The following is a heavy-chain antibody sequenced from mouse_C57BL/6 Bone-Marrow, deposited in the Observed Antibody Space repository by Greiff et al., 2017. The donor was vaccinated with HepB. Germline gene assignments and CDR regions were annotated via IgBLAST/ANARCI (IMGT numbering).Heavy chain of an antibody. J-gene: IGHJ3*01. CDR3: ARDRYYYGSSSFAY. Sequence: EVQLQESGPVLVKPSQSLSLTCSVTGYSITSGYYWNWIRQFPGNKLEWMGYISYDGSNNYNPSLKNRISITRDTSKNQFFLKLNSVTTEDTATYYCARDRYYYGSSSFAYWGQGTLVTVSA. CDR2: ISYDGSN. CDR1: GYSITSGYY. D-gene: IGHD1-1*01. V-gene: IGHV3-6*01.